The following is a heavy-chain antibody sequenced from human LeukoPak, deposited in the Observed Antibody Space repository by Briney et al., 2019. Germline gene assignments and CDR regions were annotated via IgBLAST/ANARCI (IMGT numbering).Heavy chain of an antibody. CDR1: GFTVSSNS. V-gene: IGHV3-53*01. J-gene: IGHJ4*02. CDR3: ARAPYGDNGYTAEVADY. Sequence: PGGSLRLSCTVSGFTVSSNSMSWVRQAPGKGLEWVSFIYSDNTHYSDSVKGRFTISRDNSKNTLYLQMNSLRAEDTAVYYCARAPYGDNGYTAEVADYWGQGILVTVSS. CDR2: IYSDNT. D-gene: IGHD3-16*01.